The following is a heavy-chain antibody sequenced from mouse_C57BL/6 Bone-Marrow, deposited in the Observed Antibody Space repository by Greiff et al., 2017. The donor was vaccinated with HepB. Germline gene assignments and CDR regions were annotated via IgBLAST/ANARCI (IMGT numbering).Heavy chain of an antibody. CDR3: ARRGTVVGFDY. CDR1: GFTFSSYG. J-gene: IGHJ2*01. Sequence: EVQLVESGGDLVKPGGSLKLSCAASGFTFSSYGMSWVRQTPDKRLEWVATISSGGSYTYYPDSVKGRFTISRDNAKNTLYLQMSSLKSEDTAMYYCARRGTVVGFDYWGQGTTLTVSS. V-gene: IGHV5-6*01. D-gene: IGHD1-1*01. CDR2: ISSGGSYT.